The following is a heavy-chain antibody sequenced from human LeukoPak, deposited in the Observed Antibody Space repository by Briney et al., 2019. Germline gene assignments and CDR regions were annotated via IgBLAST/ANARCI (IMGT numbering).Heavy chain of an antibody. CDR3: ASGRQLGY. V-gene: IGHV3-7*01. J-gene: IGHJ4*02. CDR2: IKEDGSER. CDR1: GFTFSNYW. Sequence: GGSLRLSCAASGFTFSNYWMSWVRQAPGKGLEWVANIKEDGSERYYVDSVKGRFTISRDNARNSLYLQMNSLRAEDTAVYYCASGRQLGYWGQGTLVTVSS. D-gene: IGHD6-13*01.